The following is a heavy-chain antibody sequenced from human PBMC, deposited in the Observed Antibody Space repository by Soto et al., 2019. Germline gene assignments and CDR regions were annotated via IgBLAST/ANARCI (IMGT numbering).Heavy chain of an antibody. D-gene: IGHD1-1*01. CDR3: ARELPQRQGRNMDV. V-gene: IGHV4-31*03. Sequence: SETLSLTSTVTGGSMTSGDQYWTWIRHRPGEGLEWFGYINHRGSLYYNPSLKRRVSMSVDTSKNQFSLNLSSVTAADTAVYYCARELPQRQGRNMDVWGQGTTVTVSS. J-gene: IGHJ6*02. CDR2: INHRGSL. CDR1: GGSMTSGDQY.